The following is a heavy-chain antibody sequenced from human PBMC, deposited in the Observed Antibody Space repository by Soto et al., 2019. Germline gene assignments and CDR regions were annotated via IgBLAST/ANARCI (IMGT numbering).Heavy chain of an antibody. CDR3: AREGSSSSEYFQH. J-gene: IGHJ1*01. CDR1: GYSFTGCN. V-gene: IGHV1-2*02. D-gene: IGHD6-6*01. CDR2: INPNSGGA. Sequence: ASVKVSCKASGYSFTGCNMHWVRQAPGQGLEWMGWINPNSGGANYAQKFQDRVTMTRDTSITTAYMELSRLTSDDTAVYYCAREGSSSSEYFQHWGQGTLVTVSS.